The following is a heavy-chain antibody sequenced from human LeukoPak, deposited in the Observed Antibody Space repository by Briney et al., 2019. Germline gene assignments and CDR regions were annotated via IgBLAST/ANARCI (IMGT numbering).Heavy chain of an antibody. CDR1: GYPISSGYY. V-gene: IGHV4-38-2*01. D-gene: IGHD2-15*01. J-gene: IGHJ3*02. CDR2: IYHSGST. Sequence: PSETLSLTCAVSGYPISSGYYWGWIRPPPGKGLEWIGSIYHSGSTYYNPSLKSRVTISVDTSKNQFSLKLSSVTAADTAVYYCARQVEASLGAFDIWGQGTMVTVSS. CDR3: ARQVEASLGAFDI.